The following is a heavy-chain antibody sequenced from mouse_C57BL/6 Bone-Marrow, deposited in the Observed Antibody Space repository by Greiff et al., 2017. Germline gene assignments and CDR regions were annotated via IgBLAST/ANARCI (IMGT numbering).Heavy chain of an antibody. CDR3: ARRGHPYEGFYFDY. J-gene: IGHJ2*01. CDR2: IDPRRGNT. CDR1: GYTFTSYG. D-gene: IGHD2-3*01. V-gene: IGHV1-81*01. Sequence: QVQLQQSGAELARPGASVKLSCKASGYTFTSYGISWVKQRTGQGLEWIGEIDPRRGNTYYNEKFKGKATLTADKSSRTEYLELRSLPSEDSAFYFGARRGHPYEGFYFDYWGQGTTLTVSS.